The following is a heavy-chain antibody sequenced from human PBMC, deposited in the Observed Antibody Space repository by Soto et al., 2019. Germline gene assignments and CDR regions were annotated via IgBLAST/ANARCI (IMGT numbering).Heavy chain of an antibody. CDR1: GFTFGDYA. CDR3: TRVGVVIIPNWFDP. CDR2: IRSKAYGGTT. V-gene: IGHV3-49*03. Sequence: PGGSLRLSCTASGFTFGDYAMSWFRQAPGKGLEWVGFIRSKAYGGTTEYAASVKGRFTISRDDSKSIAYLQMNSLKTEDTAVYYCTRVGVVIIPNWFDPWGQGTLVTVSS. D-gene: IGHD3-3*01. J-gene: IGHJ5*02.